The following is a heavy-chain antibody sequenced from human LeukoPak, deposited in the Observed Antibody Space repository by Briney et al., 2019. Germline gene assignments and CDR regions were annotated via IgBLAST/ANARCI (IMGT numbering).Heavy chain of an antibody. CDR3: ARGGRVSYSSGYVLHFDY. J-gene: IGHJ4*02. CDR1: GYTFSSYG. CDR2: ICAYNGNT. V-gene: IGHV1-18*01. D-gene: IGHD5-12*01. Sequence: GASLKVSCKPSGYTFSSYGISGVPPSPGQGGEWMGWICAYNGNTNYAQKLQGRVTMTTDTSTSTAYMELRSLRSDDTAVYYCARGGRVSYSSGYVLHFDYWGQGTLVTVSS.